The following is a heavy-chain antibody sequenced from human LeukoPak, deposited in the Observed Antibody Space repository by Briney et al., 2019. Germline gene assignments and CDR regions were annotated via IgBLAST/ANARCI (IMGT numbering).Heavy chain of an antibody. J-gene: IGHJ4*02. Sequence: PGGSLRLSCAASGFTLRDYAMSWVRQAPGKGLEWVSGLSGSGATSHYADSVRGRFTISRDNSKNTLYLQMNSLRAEDTAVYYCAKAGTISVVVIIPANFDYWGQGTLVTVSS. CDR3: AKAGTISVVVIIPANFDY. CDR2: LSGSGATS. CDR1: GFTLRDYA. D-gene: IGHD3-3*01. V-gene: IGHV3-23*01.